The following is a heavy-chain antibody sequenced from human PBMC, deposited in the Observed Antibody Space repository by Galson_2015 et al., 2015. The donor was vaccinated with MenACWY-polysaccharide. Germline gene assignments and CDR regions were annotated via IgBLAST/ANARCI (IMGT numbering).Heavy chain of an antibody. CDR3: ARIGGMNKGNYYNYGWFDS. CDR1: GGSMSSYH. D-gene: IGHD5-18*01. V-gene: IGHV4-59*01. J-gene: IGHJ5*01. CDR2: IHYNGGT. Sequence: SETLSLTCTVSGGSMSSYHWTWIRQSPGKGLEWIGWIHYNGGTKYSPSLNSRVTTSGDTSRNQFSLKLSSVTTADTAVYYCARIGGMNKGNYYNYGWFDSWGQGTLVTVSS.